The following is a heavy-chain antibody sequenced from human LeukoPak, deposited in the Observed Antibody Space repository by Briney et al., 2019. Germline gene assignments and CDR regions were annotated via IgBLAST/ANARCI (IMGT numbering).Heavy chain of an antibody. Sequence: SGGSLRLSCAASGFTVSTYYMTWVRQAPRKGLECVSVIYSGGSTYYADSVKGRFTVSRDNSKNTLYLQMNSLRAEDTAMYYCARGLGYCTSTTCLLPFDYWGQGTLVTVSS. CDR1: GFTVSTYY. CDR3: ARGLGYCTSTTCLLPFDY. J-gene: IGHJ4*02. D-gene: IGHD2-2*01. V-gene: IGHV3-53*01. CDR2: IYSGGST.